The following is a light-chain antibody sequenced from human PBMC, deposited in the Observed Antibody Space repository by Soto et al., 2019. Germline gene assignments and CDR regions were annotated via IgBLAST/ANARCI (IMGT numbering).Light chain of an antibody. Sequence: QPALTHPASVSGSPCQSSTLSLTGTSSDVGGYNYVSWFQQHPGKAPKLMIYEVNNRPSGVSNRFSGSKSGNTASLTISGLQAEDEADYYCSSYTSSSTYVFGTGTKVTVL. CDR2: EVN. J-gene: IGLJ1*01. CDR3: SSYTSSSTYV. CDR1: SSDVGGYNY. V-gene: IGLV2-14*01.